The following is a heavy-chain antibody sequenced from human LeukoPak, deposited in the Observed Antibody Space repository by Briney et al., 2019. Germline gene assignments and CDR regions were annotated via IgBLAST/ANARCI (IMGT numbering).Heavy chain of an antibody. CDR1: GYTFTGHY. J-gene: IGHJ4*02. CDR3: AREYSSSLFDY. D-gene: IGHD6-13*01. Sequence: ASVKVSCKASGYTFTGHYVHWVRQAPGQGLEWMGWINGNTGDTNYAQRFQGRVTMIRETSISTMYMELSRLRSDDTAVYCCAREYSSSLFDYWGQGTLVTVS. CDR2: INGNTGDT. V-gene: IGHV1-2*02.